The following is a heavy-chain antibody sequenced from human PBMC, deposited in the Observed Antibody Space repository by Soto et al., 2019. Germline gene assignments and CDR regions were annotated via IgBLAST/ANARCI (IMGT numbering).Heavy chain of an antibody. Sequence: GASVKVSCKASGYIFTNYDINWVRQATGQGLEYLGWINPNSGNTGYVQKFQGRVTMTRDTSTSTVYMELSSLRSEDTAVYYCAREPLRYSYGSFDAFDIWGQGTMVTVSS. D-gene: IGHD5-18*01. CDR1: GYIFTNYD. CDR3: AREPLRYSYGSFDAFDI. CDR2: INPNSGNT. J-gene: IGHJ3*02. V-gene: IGHV1-8*01.